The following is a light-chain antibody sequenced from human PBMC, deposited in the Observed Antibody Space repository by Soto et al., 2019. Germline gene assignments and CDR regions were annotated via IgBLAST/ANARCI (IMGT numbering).Light chain of an antibody. J-gene: IGKJ5*01. CDR3: QQRSNWPLT. Sequence: IVLTQSPATLSLSPGERATLSCRASQSVSSYLAWYQQKPGQAPRLLIYDASNRATGIPARFSGSGSGTDVTLTISSLEPEDFAVYYCQQRSNWPLTFGQGTRLEIK. V-gene: IGKV3-11*01. CDR2: DAS. CDR1: QSVSSY.